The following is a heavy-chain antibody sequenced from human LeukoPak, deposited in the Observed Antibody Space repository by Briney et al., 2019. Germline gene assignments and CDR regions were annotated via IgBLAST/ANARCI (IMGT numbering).Heavy chain of an antibody. Sequence: PSETLSLTCTVSGDSLSSTSDFWGWIRQPPGKGLEWIGSILYTGSTYYNPSFKSRVTISVGTSKNQFSLWLNSVTVADTAVYYCARLSPRCCDYWGQGTLVTVSS. CDR3: ARLSPRCCDY. CDR1: GDSLSSTSDF. J-gene: IGHJ4*02. V-gene: IGHV4-39*01. CDR2: ILYTGST. D-gene: IGHD4/OR15-4a*01.